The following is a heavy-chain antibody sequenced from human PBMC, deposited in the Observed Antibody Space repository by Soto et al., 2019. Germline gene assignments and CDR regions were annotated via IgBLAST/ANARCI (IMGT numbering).Heavy chain of an antibody. CDR2: IYYSGST. CDR1: GGSISSGGYY. J-gene: IGHJ6*02. V-gene: IGHV4-31*03. Sequence: TLSLTCTVSGGSISSGGYYWSWIRQHPGKGLEWIGYIYYSGSTYYNPSLKSRVTTSVDTSKNQFSLKLSSVTAADTAVYYCARDQVSRAAYYYGMDVWGQGTTVTVSS. CDR3: ARDQVSRAAYYYGMDV. D-gene: IGHD6-25*01.